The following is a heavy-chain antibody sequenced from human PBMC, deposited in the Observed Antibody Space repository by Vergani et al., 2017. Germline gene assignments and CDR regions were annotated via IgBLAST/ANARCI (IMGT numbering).Heavy chain of an antibody. J-gene: IGHJ4*02. D-gene: IGHD1/OR15-1a*01. V-gene: IGHV3-23*01. Sequence: EVQMLESGGGLVQPGGSRRLSCVASGFTFSNYHMNWFRQAPGKGLEWVSTISGGDDTSAYAESVKGRFTISRDNSKNTLYLQMNSLRAEDTAVYYCGKLTHGTLLMSGPIWGHWGQGTLVTVSS. CDR3: GKLTHGTLLMSGPIWGH. CDR1: GFTFSNYH. CDR2: ISGGDDTS.